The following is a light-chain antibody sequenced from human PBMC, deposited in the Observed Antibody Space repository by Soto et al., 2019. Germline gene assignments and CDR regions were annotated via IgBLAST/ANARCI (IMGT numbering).Light chain of an antibody. CDR2: SNN. CDR1: SSNIGSYY. V-gene: IGLV1-47*02. J-gene: IGLJ3*02. Sequence: QSVLTQPPSASETPGQRVTISCSGSSSNIGSYYVYWYQQLPGTAPKLLIYSNNQRPSGVPDRFSGSKSGTSASLAISGLRSEDEATYYCATWDDRMTGWVFGGGTQLTVL. CDR3: ATWDDRMTGWV.